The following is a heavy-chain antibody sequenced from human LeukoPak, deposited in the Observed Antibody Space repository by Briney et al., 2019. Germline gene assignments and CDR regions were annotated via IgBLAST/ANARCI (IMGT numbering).Heavy chain of an antibody. Sequence: GGSLRLSCAASGFTFSSYAMHWVRQAPGKGLEWVAVISYDGSNKYYADSVKGRFTFSRDNSKNTLYLQMNSLRAEDTAVYYCARALCSSTSCSQQQFDYWGQGTLVTVSS. CDR2: ISYDGSNK. CDR1: GFTFSSYA. D-gene: IGHD2-2*01. V-gene: IGHV3-30-3*01. J-gene: IGHJ4*02. CDR3: ARALCSSTSCSQQQFDY.